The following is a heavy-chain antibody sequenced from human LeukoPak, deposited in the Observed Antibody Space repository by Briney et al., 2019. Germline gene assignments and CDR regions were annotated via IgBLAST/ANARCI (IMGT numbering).Heavy chain of an antibody. CDR3: VSFYETY. V-gene: IGHV3-74*01. D-gene: IGHD2/OR15-2a*01. J-gene: IGHJ4*02. Sequence: GGPLSLSCAAPGNSGMHWVRQAPGKGLVWVSHINSDGSWTSYADSVKGRFTISKDNAKNTVYLQMNSLRAEDTAVYYCVSFYETYWGRGILVTVSS. CDR2: INSDGSWT. CDR1: GNSG.